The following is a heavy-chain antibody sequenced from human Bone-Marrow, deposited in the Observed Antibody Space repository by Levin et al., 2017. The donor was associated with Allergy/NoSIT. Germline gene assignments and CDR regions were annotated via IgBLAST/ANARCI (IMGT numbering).Heavy chain of an antibody. CDR1: GVSITSGSYY. CDR3: ARVLQYSYYYTDV. V-gene: IGHV4-61*09. CDR2: SYTSGNI. J-gene: IGHJ6*03. Sequence: SETLSLTCTVSGVSITSGSYYWSWIRQPAGKGLEWIGHSYTSGNITYNPSLKSRDTISLDTSKNQFSLKLRSVTAADTAVYYCARVLQYSYYYTDVWGKGTMVTVSS. D-gene: IGHD2-21*01.